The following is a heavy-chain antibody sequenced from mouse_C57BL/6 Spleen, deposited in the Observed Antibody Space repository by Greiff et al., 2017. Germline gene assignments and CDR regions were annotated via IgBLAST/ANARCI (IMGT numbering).Heavy chain of an antibody. J-gene: IGHJ4*01. D-gene: IGHD2-4*01. Sequence: QVQLQQPGAELVRPGSSVKLSCKASGYTFTSYWMDWVKQRPGQGLEWIGNIYPSDGETHYNQKFKDKATLTVDKSSSTAYMPLRSLTSEDSAVYFCARGRDYDEEGYAMYYWGQETSVTVSS. CDR3: ARGRDYDEEGYAMYY. CDR2: IYPSDGET. V-gene: IGHV1-61*01. CDR1: GYTFTSYW.